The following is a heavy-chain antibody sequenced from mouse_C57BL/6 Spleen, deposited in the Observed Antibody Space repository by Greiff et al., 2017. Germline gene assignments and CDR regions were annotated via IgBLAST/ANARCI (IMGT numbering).Heavy chain of an antibody. Sequence: VKLMESGAELVRPGASVTLSCKASGYTFTDYEMHWVKQTPVHGLEWIGAIDPETGGTAYNQKFKGKAILTADKSSSTAYMELRSLTSEDSAVYYCTSRQLRLEYFDYWGQGTTLTVSS. D-gene: IGHD3-2*02. V-gene: IGHV1-15*01. CDR1: GYTFTDYE. CDR2: IDPETGGT. J-gene: IGHJ2*01. CDR3: TSRQLRLEYFDY.